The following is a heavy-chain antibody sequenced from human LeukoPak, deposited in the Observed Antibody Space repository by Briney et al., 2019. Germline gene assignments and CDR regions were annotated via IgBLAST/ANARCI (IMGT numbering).Heavy chain of an antibody. V-gene: IGHV4-39*07. CDR1: GGSISSSSYY. CDR2: IYYSGST. J-gene: IGHJ6*03. D-gene: IGHD2-15*01. CDR3: ARAPPYCSGGSCYDEDYYYYYYMDV. Sequence: SETLSLTCTVSGGSISSSSYYWGWIRQPPGKGLEWIGSIYYSGSTYYNPSLKSRVTISVDTSKNQFSLKLSSVTAADTAVYYCARAPPYCSGGSCYDEDYYYYYYMDVWGKGTTVTVSS.